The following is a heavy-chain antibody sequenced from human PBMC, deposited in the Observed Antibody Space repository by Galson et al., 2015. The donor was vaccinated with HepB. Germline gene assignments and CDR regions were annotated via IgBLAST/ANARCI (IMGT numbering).Heavy chain of an antibody. CDR1: GFTFSSYA. V-gene: IGHV3-64D*06. Sequence: SLRLSCAASGFTFSSYAMHWVRQAPGKGLEYVSAISSNGGSTYYADSVKGRFTISRDNSKNTLYLQMSSLRAEDTAVYYCVKDFRYCSGGSCYRSGSYFDYWGQGTLVTVSS. D-gene: IGHD2-15*01. CDR3: VKDFRYCSGGSCYRSGSYFDY. CDR2: ISSNGGST. J-gene: IGHJ4*02.